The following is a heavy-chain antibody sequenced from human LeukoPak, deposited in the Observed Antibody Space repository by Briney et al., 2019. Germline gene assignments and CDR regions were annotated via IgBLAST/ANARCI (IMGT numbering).Heavy chain of an antibody. CDR2: TWYDASKE. D-gene: IGHD2-15*01. CDR1: GFTFSSYA. J-gene: IGHJ5*02. V-gene: IGHV3-33*08. CDR3: ARDVRGGNFDL. Sequence: GGSLRLSCAASGFTFSSYAMHWVRQPPGKGLEWVAVTWYDASKENYADSVKGRFTISRDNSMKTLDLQMDSLRADDTAVYYCARDVRGGNFDLWGQGTPVTVSS.